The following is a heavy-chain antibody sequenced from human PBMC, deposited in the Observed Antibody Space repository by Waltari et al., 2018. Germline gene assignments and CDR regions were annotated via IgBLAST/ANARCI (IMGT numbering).Heavy chain of an antibody. Sequence: EVPLVESGGGLVQPGGSLRPSGGASGFTFSRYWMSWVRQTPGKGLEWVANINYDGSQKYYVDSVKGRFTISRDNAKNSVYLQMNSLRVEDTAVYYCAKSRGFEYWGQGTLITVSS. D-gene: IGHD2-2*01. CDR3: AKSRGFEY. V-gene: IGHV3-7*01. J-gene: IGHJ4*02. CDR2: INYDGSQK. CDR1: GFTFSRYW.